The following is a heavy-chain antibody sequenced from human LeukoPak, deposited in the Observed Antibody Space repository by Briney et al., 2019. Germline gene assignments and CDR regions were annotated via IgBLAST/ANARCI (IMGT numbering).Heavy chain of an antibody. J-gene: IGHJ4*02. V-gene: IGHV4-39*07. CDR2: IYYSGST. CDR1: GGSISSSSYY. CDR3: ARVDMATLTLDY. D-gene: IGHD5-24*01. Sequence: SETLSLTCTVSGGSISSSSYYWGWIRQPPGKGLEWIGSIYYSGSTYYNPSLKSRVTISVDTSKNQFSLELSSVTAADTAVYYCARVDMATLTLDYWGQGTLVTVSS.